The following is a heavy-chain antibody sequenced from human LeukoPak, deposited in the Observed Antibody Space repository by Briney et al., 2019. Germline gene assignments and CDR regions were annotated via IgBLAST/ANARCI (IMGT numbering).Heavy chain of an antibody. D-gene: IGHD4-17*01. CDR3: ATFTPPYTVTTVHGDY. CDR2: IYYSGST. J-gene: IGHJ4*02. CDR1: GGSISSSSYY. Sequence: SETLSLTCTVSGGSISSSSYYWGWIRQPPGKGLEWIGSIYYSGSTYYNPSLQSRVTISVDTSKSQFSLKLSSVTAADTAVYYCATFTPPYTVTTVHGDYWGQGTLVTVSS. V-gene: IGHV4-39*07.